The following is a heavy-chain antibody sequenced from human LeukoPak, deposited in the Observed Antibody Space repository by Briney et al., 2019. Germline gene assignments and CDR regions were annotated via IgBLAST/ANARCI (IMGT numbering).Heavy chain of an antibody. V-gene: IGHV4-31*03. CDR1: GGSISSGGYY. CDR2: IYYSGST. Sequence: PSETLSLTCTVSGGSISSGGYYWSWIRQHPGKGLEWIGYIYYSGSTYYNPSLKSRVTISVDTSKNQFSLKLSSVTAADTAVYYCARDINKNDYSETGWFDPWGQGTLVTVSS. D-gene: IGHD4-11*01. CDR3: ARDINKNDYSETGWFDP. J-gene: IGHJ5*02.